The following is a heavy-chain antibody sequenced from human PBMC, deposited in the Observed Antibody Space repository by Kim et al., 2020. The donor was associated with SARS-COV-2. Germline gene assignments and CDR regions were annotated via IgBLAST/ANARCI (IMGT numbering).Heavy chain of an antibody. V-gene: IGHV3-30*04. J-gene: IGHJ3*02. CDR1: GFTFSSYA. Sequence: GGSLRLSCAASGFTFSSYAMHWVRQAPGKGLEWVAVISYDGSNKYYADSVKGRFTISRDNSKNTLYLQMNSLRAEDTAVYYCARDRGGYGSDAFDIWGQGTMVTVSS. D-gene: IGHD4-17*01. CDR3: ARDRGGYGSDAFDI. CDR2: ISYDGSNK.